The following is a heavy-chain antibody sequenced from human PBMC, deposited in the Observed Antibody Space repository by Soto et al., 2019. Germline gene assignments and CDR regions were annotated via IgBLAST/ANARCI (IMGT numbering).Heavy chain of an antibody. CDR2: INPSSGGT. D-gene: IGHD1-26*01. V-gene: IGHV1-2*04. Sequence: QGQLVQSGAEVKKPGASVKVSCKASGYTFTGYYLHWVRQAPGQGLEWMGWINPSSGGTNYAQKFQGSVTMTRDTSITTAYVEVSSLTSDDTAVYFCARASETFSGFDFWGRGTLVTVSS. CDR1: GYTFTGYY. CDR3: ARASETFSGFDF. J-gene: IGHJ2*01.